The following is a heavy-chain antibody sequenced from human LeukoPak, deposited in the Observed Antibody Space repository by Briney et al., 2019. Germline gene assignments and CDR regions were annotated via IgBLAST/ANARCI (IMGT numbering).Heavy chain of an antibody. D-gene: IGHD5-24*01. CDR2: VYPGDSDT. J-gene: IGHJ3*02. CDR3: ARSLHLYDAFHI. Sequence: GESLKISCRASGYNFSKYWIAWVRQMPGKDLEWMGSVYPGDSDTRYSTSLEGQVTISVDKSTSTAFLQWSSLKSSDIAMYYCARSLHLYDAFHIWGQGTMVTVSS. CDR1: GYNFSKYW. V-gene: IGHV5-51*01.